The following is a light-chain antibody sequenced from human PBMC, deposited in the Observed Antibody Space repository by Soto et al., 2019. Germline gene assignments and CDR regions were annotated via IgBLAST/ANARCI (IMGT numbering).Light chain of an antibody. CDR2: DVS. Sequence: QSALTQPRSVSGSPGQSVTISCTGTSSDVGGYNYVSWYQQHPGKAPKLMIYDVSKRPSGVPDRFSDSKSGNTASLTISGLQAEDEADYYCCSYAGSYTRYVFGTGTKLTVL. CDR1: SSDVGGYNY. CDR3: CSYAGSYTRYV. J-gene: IGLJ1*01. V-gene: IGLV2-11*01.